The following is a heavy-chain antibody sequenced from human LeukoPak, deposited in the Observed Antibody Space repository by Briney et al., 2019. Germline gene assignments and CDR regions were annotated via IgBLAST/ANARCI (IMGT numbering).Heavy chain of an antibody. CDR2: IKQDGSEK. D-gene: IGHD3-3*01. CDR3: ARDENYDFWSGYYPDY. Sequence: GGSLRLSCDASGFTFSIYAMSWVRQAPGKGLEWVANIKQDGSEKYYVDSVKGRFTISRDNAKNSLYLQMNSLRAEDTAVYYCARDENYDFWSGYYPDYWGQGTLVTVSS. V-gene: IGHV3-7*01. J-gene: IGHJ4*02. CDR1: GFTFSIYA.